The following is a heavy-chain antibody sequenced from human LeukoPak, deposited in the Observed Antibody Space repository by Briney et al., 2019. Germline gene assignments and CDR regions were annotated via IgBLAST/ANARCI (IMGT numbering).Heavy chain of an antibody. CDR2: IIPVLAVS. CDR1: GGSFSSYV. CDR3: TRGAPTVTTNYFDY. Sequence: ASVKVSCKASGGSFSSYVITWVRQAPGQGLEWMGRIIPVLAVSNFAQKFEGRVTITADKSTNTAHMELRRLESGDTAVYYCTRGAPTVTTNYFDYWGQGTLVTVSS. J-gene: IGHJ4*02. D-gene: IGHD4-17*01. V-gene: IGHV1-69*04.